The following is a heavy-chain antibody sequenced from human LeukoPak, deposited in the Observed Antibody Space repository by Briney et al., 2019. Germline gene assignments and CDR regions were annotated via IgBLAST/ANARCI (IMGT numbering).Heavy chain of an antibody. D-gene: IGHD3-22*01. J-gene: IGHJ6*02. CDR1: GGSISSGGYS. CDR2: IYHSGST. V-gene: IGHV4-30-2*01. Sequence: SETLSLTCAVSGGSISSGGYSWSWIRQPPGKGLEWIGYIYHSGSTYYNPSLESRVTISVDRSKNQFSLKLSSVTAADTAVYYCARGDYYDSSGYSRGMDVWGQGTTVTVSS. CDR3: ARGDYYDSSGYSRGMDV.